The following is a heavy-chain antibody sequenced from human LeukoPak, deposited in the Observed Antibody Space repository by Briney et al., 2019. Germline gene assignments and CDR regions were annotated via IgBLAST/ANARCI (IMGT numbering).Heavy chain of an antibody. J-gene: IGHJ4*02. D-gene: IGHD3-22*01. CDR3: AKDRQRGVAYYYDSGGYSSGDY. CDR2: ISYDGSNK. CDR1: GFTFSSYG. V-gene: IGHV3-30*18. Sequence: GGSPRPSCAAFGFTFSSYGTHWVRQAPGKGVEWVAVISYDGSNKHYADSVKGRFTISRDNSKNTLYLQMNSLRAEDTAVYYCAKDRQRGVAYYYDSGGYSSGDYWGQGTLVTVSS.